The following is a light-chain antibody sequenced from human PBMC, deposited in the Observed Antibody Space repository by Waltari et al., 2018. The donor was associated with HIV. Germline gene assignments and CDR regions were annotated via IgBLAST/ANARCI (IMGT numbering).Light chain of an antibody. CDR2: TNN. CDR3: AAWDDSLNGVV. V-gene: IGLV1-44*01. J-gene: IGLJ2*01. Sequence: QSVLTQPPSASGTPGQRVTISCSGSSSNIGGNTVNWFQQPPGTAPKLLIYTNNERPSGVPDQFSCSKSGTSASLAISGLQSEDEADYYCAAWDDSLNGVVFGGGTKLTVL. CDR1: SSNIGGNT.